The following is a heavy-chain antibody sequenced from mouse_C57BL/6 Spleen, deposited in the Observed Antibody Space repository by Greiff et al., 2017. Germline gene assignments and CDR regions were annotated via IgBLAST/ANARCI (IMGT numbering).Heavy chain of an antibody. CDR3: ASLIYDGYYDYFDY. D-gene: IGHD2-3*01. V-gene: IGHV5-4*03. CDR2: ISDGGSYT. Sequence: EVKVVESGGGLVKPGGSLKLSCAASGFTFSSYAMSWVRQTPEKRLEWVATISDGGSYTYYPDNVKGRFTISRDNAKNNLYLQMSHLKSEDTAMYYCASLIYDGYYDYFDYWGQGTTLTVSS. J-gene: IGHJ2*01. CDR1: GFTFSSYA.